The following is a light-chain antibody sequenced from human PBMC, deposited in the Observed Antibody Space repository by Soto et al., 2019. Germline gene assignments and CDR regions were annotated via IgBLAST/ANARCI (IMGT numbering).Light chain of an antibody. Sequence: QSVLTQPASVSGSPGQPITISCTGTTSDIGDYNYVSWYQHLPGRVPKLIISLVSHRPSGVSDRFSGSKSGNTASLTISGLQAEDEGDYYCTSWGIFGPGTKLTVL. CDR3: TSWGI. J-gene: IGLJ1*01. V-gene: IGLV2-14*01. CDR2: LVS. CDR1: TSDIGDYNY.